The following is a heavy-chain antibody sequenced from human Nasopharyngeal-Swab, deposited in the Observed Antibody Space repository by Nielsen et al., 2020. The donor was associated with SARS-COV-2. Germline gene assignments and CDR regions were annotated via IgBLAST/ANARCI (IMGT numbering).Heavy chain of an antibody. CDR2: IYYSGST. D-gene: IGHD3-3*01. CDR3: ARILTIFGVVASYYFDY. Sequence: SETLSLTCTVSGGSISSGDYYWSWIRQHPGKGLEWIGYIYYSGSTNYNPSLKSRVTISVDTSKNQFSLKLSSVTAADTAVYYCARILTIFGVVASYYFDYWGQGTLVTVSS. V-gene: IGHV4-61*08. CDR1: GGSISSGDYY. J-gene: IGHJ4*02.